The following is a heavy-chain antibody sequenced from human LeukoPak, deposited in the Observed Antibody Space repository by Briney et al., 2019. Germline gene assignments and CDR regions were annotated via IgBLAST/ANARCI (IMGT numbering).Heavy chain of an antibody. J-gene: IGHJ4*02. V-gene: IGHV3-23*01. Sequence: GGSLRLSCAASGFTFSNYAMSWVRQAPGKGLESVSVISGSGGITYYEDSVKGRFTISRDNSKNTLYLQMNSLRAEDTAVYYCARDRYYYGSGRSLDYWGQGTLVTVSS. CDR1: GFTFSNYA. CDR2: ISGSGGIT. D-gene: IGHD3-10*01. CDR3: ARDRYYYGSGRSLDY.